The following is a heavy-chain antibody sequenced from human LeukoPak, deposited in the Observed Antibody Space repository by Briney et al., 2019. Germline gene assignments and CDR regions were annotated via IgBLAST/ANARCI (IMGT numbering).Heavy chain of an antibody. CDR3: ARTPVSTLVTFFDY. CDR1: GFTFSDNA. CDR2: ISRTTGTT. J-gene: IGHJ4*02. V-gene: IGHV3-23*01. D-gene: IGHD5/OR15-5a*01. Sequence: GGSLRLSCAASGFTFSDNAMSWVRQAPGKGLEWVSTISRTTGTTYYADSVKGRFTISRDNSKNTVSLQVNSLRAEDTAVYYCARTPVSTLVTFFDYWGQGTPVTVSS.